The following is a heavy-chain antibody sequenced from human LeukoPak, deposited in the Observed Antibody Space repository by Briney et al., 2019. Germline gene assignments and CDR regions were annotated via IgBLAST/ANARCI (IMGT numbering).Heavy chain of an antibody. Sequence: GGSLRLSCVVSGFIFNNYHMSWVRQAPGKGLEWVSAISGSGGSTYYADSVKGRFTISRDNSKNTLYLQMNSVGVEDTAIYYCAKVTVTMAATGDYWGQGTLVTVSS. CDR1: GFIFNNYH. D-gene: IGHD2-15*01. CDR2: ISGSGGST. V-gene: IGHV3-23*01. J-gene: IGHJ4*02. CDR3: AKVTVTMAATGDY.